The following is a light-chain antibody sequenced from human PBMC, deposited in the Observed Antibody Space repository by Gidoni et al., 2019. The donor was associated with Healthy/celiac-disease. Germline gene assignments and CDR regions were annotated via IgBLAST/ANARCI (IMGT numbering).Light chain of an antibody. CDR2: AAS. V-gene: IGKV1-39*01. CDR1: QSISSY. CDR3: QQSYSTLT. Sequence: ASQSISSYLNWYQQKPGKAPKLLIYAASSLQSGVPSRFSGSGSGTDFTLTISSLPPEDFATYYCQQSYSTLTFGGGTKVEIK. J-gene: IGKJ4*01.